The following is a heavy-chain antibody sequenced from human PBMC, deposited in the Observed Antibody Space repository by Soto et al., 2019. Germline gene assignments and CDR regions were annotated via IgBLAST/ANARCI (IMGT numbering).Heavy chain of an antibody. CDR3: ARGASVLDFWSGYSITSWFDP. V-gene: IGHV4-59*01. CDR1: GGSISSYY. J-gene: IGHJ5*02. CDR2: IYYSGST. D-gene: IGHD3-3*01. Sequence: LSLTCTVSGGSISSYYWSWIRQPPGKGLEWIGYIYYSGSTNYNPSLKSRVTISVDTSKNQFSLKLSSVTAADTAVYYCARGASVLDFWSGYSITSWFDPWGQGTLVTVSS.